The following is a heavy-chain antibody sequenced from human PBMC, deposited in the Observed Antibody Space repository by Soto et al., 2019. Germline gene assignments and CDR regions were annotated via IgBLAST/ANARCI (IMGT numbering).Heavy chain of an antibody. CDR1: GFTFSISA. J-gene: IGHJ4*02. CDR3: ATVLPNSWSFDY. V-gene: IGHV3-23*01. CDR2: TGGTGRTT. D-gene: IGHD2-15*01. Sequence: EVQLLESGGDLVQPGGSLRLSCAASGFTFSISAMSWVRQAPGKGLEWVSTTGGTGRTTYYADSVKGRFTVSRDNSKNTLDLQMSSLRAEDSAVYYCATVLPNSWSFDYWGQGTLVTVSS.